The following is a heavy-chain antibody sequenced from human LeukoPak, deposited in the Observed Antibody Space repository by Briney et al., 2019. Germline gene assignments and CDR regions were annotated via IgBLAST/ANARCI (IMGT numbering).Heavy chain of an antibody. CDR1: GGTFSSYA. Sequence: SVKVSCKASGGTFSSYAISWVRQAPGQGLEWMGRIIPILGIADYAQKFQGRVTITADKSTSTAYMELSSLRSEDTAVYYCARGPPRPGTAMPKPFDYWGQGTLVTVSS. CDR3: ARGPPRPGTAMPKPFDY. CDR2: IIPILGIA. V-gene: IGHV1-69*04. D-gene: IGHD5-18*01. J-gene: IGHJ4*02.